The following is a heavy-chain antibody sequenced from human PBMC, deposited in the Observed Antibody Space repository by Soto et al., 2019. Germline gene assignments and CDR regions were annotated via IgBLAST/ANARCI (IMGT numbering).Heavy chain of an antibody. CDR1: GGSISSGDYY. J-gene: IGHJ4*02. CDR3: ARENFWSGYYSV. D-gene: IGHD3-3*01. CDR2: IYYSGST. Sequence: SETLSLTCTVSGGSISSGDYYWSWIRQPPGKGLEWIGYIYYSGSTYYNPSLKSRVTISVDTSKNQFSLKLSSVTAADTAVYYGARENFWSGYYSVWGQGTLVTVSS. V-gene: IGHV4-30-4*02.